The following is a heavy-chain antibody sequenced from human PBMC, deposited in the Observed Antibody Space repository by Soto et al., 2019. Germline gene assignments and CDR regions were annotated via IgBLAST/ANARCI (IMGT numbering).Heavy chain of an antibody. D-gene: IGHD6-13*01. CDR2: IYHSGST. CDR3: ARDRGSSWMYKWFDP. Sequence: QLQLHESGPGLVKPSETLSLTCTVSGGSISSSSYYWGWIRQPPGKGLEWIGSIYHSGSTYYNPSLKSRVTISVDTSKNQFSLNLSSVTAADTAVYYCARDRGSSWMYKWFDPWGQGTQVTVSS. V-gene: IGHV4-39*07. J-gene: IGHJ5*02. CDR1: GGSISSSSYY.